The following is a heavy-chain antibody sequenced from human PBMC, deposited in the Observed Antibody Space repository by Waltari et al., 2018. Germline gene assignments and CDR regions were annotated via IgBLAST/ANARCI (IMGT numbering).Heavy chain of an antibody. D-gene: IGHD3-22*01. CDR2: ISHSGST. CDR3: ARGTATFYDSSGYYAPPGD. V-gene: IGHV4-34*01. J-gene: IGHJ4*02. Sequence: QEQLQQWGAGLVRPSETLSVTCAVYVDSFSGYYWSWIRQSRGKGLQGIGEISHSGSTHYNPSLMSRGTMSVDTSKNQFSLKMTSVTAADTAVYYCARGTATFYDSSGYYAPPGDWGQGALVTVSS. CDR1: VDSFSGYY.